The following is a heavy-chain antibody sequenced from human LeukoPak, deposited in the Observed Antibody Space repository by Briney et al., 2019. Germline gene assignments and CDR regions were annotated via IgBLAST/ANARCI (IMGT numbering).Heavy chain of an antibody. V-gene: IGHV4-4*02. CDR2: IYHSGST. CDR1: GGSISSSNW. J-gene: IGHJ3*02. D-gene: IGHD3-10*01. CDR3: AISYYYGSGSYYNAPLNAFDI. Sequence: SETLSLTCAVSGGSISSSNWWSWVRQPPGKGLERIGEIYHSGSTNYNPSLKSRVTISVDKSKNQFSLKLSSVTAADTAVYYCAISYYYGSGSYYNAPLNAFDIWGQGTMVTVSS.